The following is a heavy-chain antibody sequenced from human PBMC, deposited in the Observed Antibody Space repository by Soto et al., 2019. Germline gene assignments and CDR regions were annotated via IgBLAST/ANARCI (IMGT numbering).Heavy chain of an antibody. CDR2: ISGSGST. D-gene: IGHD3-16*01. V-gene: IGHV3-23*01. CDR3: AKALRFTFTTGYYMDV. J-gene: IGHJ6*03. CDR1: VFTVSSYA. Sequence: EVQLLESGGGLVQPGGSLRLSCAASVFTVSSYAMSWVRQAPGKGLEWVSAISGSGSTYSADSVKGRFTISRDSSKNTVYLEMNSLRAEDTAVYYCAKALRFTFTTGYYMDVWGRGTTVTVSS.